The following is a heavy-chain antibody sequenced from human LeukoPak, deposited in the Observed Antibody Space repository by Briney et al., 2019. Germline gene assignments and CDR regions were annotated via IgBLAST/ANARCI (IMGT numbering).Heavy chain of an antibody. J-gene: IGHJ5*02. CDR3: ARGRRGYSYGYEILNWFDP. V-gene: IGHV1-8*01. Sequence: GASVKVSCKASGYTFTSYDINWVRQATGQGLEWMGWMNPNSGNTGYAQKFQGRVTMTRNTSISTAYMELSSLRSEDTAVYYCARGRRGYSYGYEILNWFDPWGQGTLVTVSS. CDR2: MNPNSGNT. D-gene: IGHD5-18*01. CDR1: GYTFTSYD.